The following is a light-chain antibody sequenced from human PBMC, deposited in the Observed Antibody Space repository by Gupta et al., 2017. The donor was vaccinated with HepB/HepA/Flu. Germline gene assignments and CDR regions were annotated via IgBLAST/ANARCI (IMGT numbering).Light chain of an antibody. J-gene: IGKJ2*01. Sequence: DVVLTEFPLSLPVSLGQPVSISCRASQRLGHGDGTTYLNWFQQRRGQSPRRLIYKGSARGSGVPASFSGSGSGTPFTLRVSSVEAENVGVYYCRQAKQWPFAFGQGTKLDIK. CDR3: RQAKQWPFA. CDR2: KGS. V-gene: IGKV2-30*02. CDR1: QRLGHGDGTTY.